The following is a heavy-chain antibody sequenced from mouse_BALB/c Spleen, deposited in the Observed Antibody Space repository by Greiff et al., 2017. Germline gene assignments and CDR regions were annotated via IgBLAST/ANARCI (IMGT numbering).Heavy chain of an antibody. CDR1: GYSITSDYA. J-gene: IGHJ2*01. D-gene: IGHD1-1*01. Sequence: EVKLVESGPGLVKPSQSLSLTCTVTGYSITSDYAWNWIRQFPGNKLEWMGYISYSGSTSYNPSLKSRISITRDTSKNQFFLQLNSVTTEDTATYYCARWDYYGSSSYFDYWGQGTTLTVSS. V-gene: IGHV3-2*02. CDR2: ISYSGST. CDR3: ARWDYYGSSSYFDY.